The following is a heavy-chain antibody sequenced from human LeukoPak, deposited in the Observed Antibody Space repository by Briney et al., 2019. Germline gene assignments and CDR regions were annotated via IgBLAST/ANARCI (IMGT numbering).Heavy chain of an antibody. D-gene: IGHD1-26*01. J-gene: IGHJ3*02. Sequence: ASVKVSCKASGYTFTSYDINWVRQAPGQGLEWMGWMNPNSGNTVYAQKFQGRVTMNRNTSISKAYMELSSLRSEDTAVYYCARGGWYSGSYYDAFDIWGQGTMVTVSS. CDR1: GYTFTSYD. CDR3: ARGGWYSGSYYDAFDI. CDR2: MNPNSGNT. V-gene: IGHV1-8*01.